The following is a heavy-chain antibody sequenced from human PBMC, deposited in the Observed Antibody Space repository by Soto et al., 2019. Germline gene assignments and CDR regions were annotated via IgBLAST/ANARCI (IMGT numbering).Heavy chain of an antibody. J-gene: IGHJ6*02. D-gene: IGHD3-3*01. V-gene: IGHV3-15*01. CDR1: GFTFSSAW. CDR3: TRELRFLEWLSKGSMDV. CDR2: IKSKTDGGTT. Sequence: GGSLRLSCAASGFTFSSAWMSWVRQAPGKGLEWVGRIKSKTDGGTTDYAAPVKGRFTISRDDSKNTLYLQMNSLKTEDTAVYYCTRELRFLEWLSKGSMDVWGQGTAVTVSS.